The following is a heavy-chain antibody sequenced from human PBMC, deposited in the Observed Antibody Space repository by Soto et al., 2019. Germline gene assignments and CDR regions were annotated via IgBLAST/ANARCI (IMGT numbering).Heavy chain of an antibody. J-gene: IGHJ3*02. CDR3: AKPRVAVAGTINAFDI. CDR1: GFTFSSYA. CDR2: ISGSGGST. Sequence: GGSLRLSCAASGFTFSSYAMSWVRQAPGKGLEWVSAISGSGGSTYYADSVKGRFTISRDNSKNTLYLQMNSLRAEDTAVYYCAKPRVAVAGTINAFDIWGQGTMVTVSS. D-gene: IGHD6-19*01. V-gene: IGHV3-23*01.